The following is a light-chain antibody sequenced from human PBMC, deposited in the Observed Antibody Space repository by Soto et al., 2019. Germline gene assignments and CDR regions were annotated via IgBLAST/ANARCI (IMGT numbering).Light chain of an antibody. CDR2: DAS. Sequence: DIQMTQSPSTLSASVGDRVTITCLASQSISGWLAWYQQKPGKAPKLLIYDASSLESGVPSRFSGSGSGTEFTLTISSLQPEDFATYYCQLYNSYSVTFGQGTKVDI. V-gene: IGKV1-5*01. CDR1: QSISGW. J-gene: IGKJ1*01. CDR3: QLYNSYSVT.